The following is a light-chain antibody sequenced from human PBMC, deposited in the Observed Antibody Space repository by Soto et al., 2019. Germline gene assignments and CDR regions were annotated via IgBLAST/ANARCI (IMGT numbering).Light chain of an antibody. CDR3: CSYAGTYTWV. J-gene: IGLJ3*02. CDR1: SSDVGGYNY. CDR2: DVI. Sequence: QSALTQPRSVSGSPGQSVTISCTGTSSDVGGYNYVSWYQQHPGKAPKLMIYDVIKRPSGVPDRFSASKSGNKASLTISGLQAEDEADYYCCSYAGTYTWVFGGGTKLTVL. V-gene: IGLV2-11*01.